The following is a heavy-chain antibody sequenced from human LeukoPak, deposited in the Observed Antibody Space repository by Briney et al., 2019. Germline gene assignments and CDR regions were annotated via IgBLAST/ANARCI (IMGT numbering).Heavy chain of an antibody. CDR2: INHSGST. V-gene: IGHV4-34*01. Sequence: ETSETLSLTCAVYGGSFSGYYWSWIRQPPGKGLEWIGEINHSGSTNYNPSLKSRVTISVGTSKNQFSLKLSSVTAADTAVYYCARDLNVVGATNYFDYWGQGTLVTVSS. D-gene: IGHD1-26*01. CDR1: GGSFSGYY. J-gene: IGHJ4*02. CDR3: ARDLNVVGATNYFDY.